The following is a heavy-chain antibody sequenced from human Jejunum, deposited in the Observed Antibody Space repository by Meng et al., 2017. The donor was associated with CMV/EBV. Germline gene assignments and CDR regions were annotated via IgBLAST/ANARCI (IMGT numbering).Heavy chain of an antibody. J-gene: IGHJ6*02. CDR1: GFMMEHFA. D-gene: IGHD5-12*01. Sequence: GFMMEHFAMHWDRQAAGKGLELVSGISWNTNSITYADAVRGRFSISRDNAKNSLYLQMNSLRPDDTAVYFCVKDESGYETLGGMDVWGQGTTVTVSS. CDR3: VKDESGYETLGGMDV. CDR2: ISWNTNSI. V-gene: IGHV3-9*01.